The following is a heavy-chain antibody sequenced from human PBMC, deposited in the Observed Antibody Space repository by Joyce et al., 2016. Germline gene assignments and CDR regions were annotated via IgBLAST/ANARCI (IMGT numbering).Heavy chain of an antibody. V-gene: IGHV2-70*01. CDR3: ARMDSAATGPYFGMDV. CDR1: GFSFTTSGVC. Sequence: QVTLRESGPALVKPTETLTLTCTFSGFSFTTSGVCVNWIRQPPGKALEWLALIDWDDDKYYNTSLKTRLTISKDTSKNQVVLTMTDMDPVDTATYYCARMDSAATGPYFGMDVWGQGTTVTVSS. D-gene: IGHD6-13*01. J-gene: IGHJ6*02. CDR2: IDWDDDK.